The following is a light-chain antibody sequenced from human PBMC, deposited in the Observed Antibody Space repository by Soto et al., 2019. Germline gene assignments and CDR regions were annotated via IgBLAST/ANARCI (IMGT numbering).Light chain of an antibody. J-gene: IGKJ1*01. CDR3: QQYANLPWT. CDR2: GAS. Sequence: EIVLMQSPGTLSLSPGERATLSCRASQSVSSNFLAWYQHKPGQAPRLLIYGASSRATGIPDRFSGSGSGADFTLTISRLEPEDFAVYYCQQYANLPWTFGQGTKVEIK. CDR1: QSVSSNF. V-gene: IGKV3-20*01.